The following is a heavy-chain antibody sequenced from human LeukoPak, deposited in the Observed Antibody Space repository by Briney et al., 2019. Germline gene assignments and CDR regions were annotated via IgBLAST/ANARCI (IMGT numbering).Heavy chain of an antibody. CDR2: INQDGSEK. J-gene: IGHJ6*03. CDR1: GFTFSRYW. CDR3: ARDHGFSYYYYYMDV. Sequence: GGSLRLSCAASGFTFSRYWMSWVRQAPGKGLERVANINQDGSEKYYVDSVKGRFTISRDNAKNSVYLQMNRLRAEDTAVYYCARDHGFSYYYYYMDVWGKGTTVTVSS. V-gene: IGHV3-7*01. D-gene: IGHD3-3*01.